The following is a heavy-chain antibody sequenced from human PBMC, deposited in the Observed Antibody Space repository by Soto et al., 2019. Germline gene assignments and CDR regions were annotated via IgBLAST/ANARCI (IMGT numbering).Heavy chain of an antibody. CDR3: ARDLPSDNWNVRNPKFDY. CDR1: GYTFTSYG. Sequence: ASVKVSCKASGYTFTSYGISWVRQAPGQGLEWMGWISAYNGNTNYAQKLQGRVTMTTDTSTSTAYMELRSLRSDDTAVYYCARDLPSDNWNVRNPKFDYWGQGTLVTV. J-gene: IGHJ4*02. D-gene: IGHD1-1*01. CDR2: ISAYNGNT. V-gene: IGHV1-18*01.